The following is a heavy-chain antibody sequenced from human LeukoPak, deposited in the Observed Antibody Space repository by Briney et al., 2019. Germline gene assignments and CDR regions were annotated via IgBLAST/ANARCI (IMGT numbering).Heavy chain of an antibody. CDR2: IYHSGST. V-gene: IGHV4-38-2*02. CDR1: GYSISSGYY. J-gene: IGHJ6*03. Sequence: KPSETLSLTCTVSGYSISSGYYWGWIRQPPGKGLEWIGSIYHSGSTYYNPSLKSRVPISVDTSKNQFSLKLSSVTAADTAVYYCARMAPYYYYYYMDVWGKGTTVTVSS. D-gene: IGHD5-24*01. CDR3: ARMAPYYYYYYMDV.